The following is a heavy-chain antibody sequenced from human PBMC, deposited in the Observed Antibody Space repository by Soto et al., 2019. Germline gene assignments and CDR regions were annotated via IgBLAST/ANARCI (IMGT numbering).Heavy chain of an antibody. J-gene: IGHJ5*02. V-gene: IGHV2-70*11. D-gene: IGHD2-2*01. CDR2: IDWDDDK. Sequence: GSGPTLVNPTQTLTLTCTFSGFSLSTSGMCVSWIRQPPGKALEWLARIDWDDDKYYSTSLKTRLTISKDTSKNQVVLTMTNMDPVDTATYYCARTQPTKLRAAGWFDPWGQGTLVTVSS. CDR3: ARTQPTKLRAAGWFDP. CDR1: GFSLSTSGMC.